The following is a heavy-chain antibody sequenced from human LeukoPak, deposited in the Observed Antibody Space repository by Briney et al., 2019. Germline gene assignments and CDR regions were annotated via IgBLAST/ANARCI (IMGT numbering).Heavy chain of an antibody. CDR3: ARALGRRITMIVVVMRGNWFDP. V-gene: IGHV1-8*01. D-gene: IGHD3-22*01. J-gene: IGHJ5*02. CDR1: GYTFTSYD. Sequence: GASVKVSCKASGYTFTSYDINWVRQATGQGLEWMGWMNPNSGNTGYAQKFQGRVTMTRNTSISTAYMELSSLRSEDTAVYYCARALGRRITMIVVVMRGNWFDPWGQGTLVTVSS. CDR2: MNPNSGNT.